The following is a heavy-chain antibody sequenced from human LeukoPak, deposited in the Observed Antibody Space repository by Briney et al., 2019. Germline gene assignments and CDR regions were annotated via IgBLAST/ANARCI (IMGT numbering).Heavy chain of an antibody. V-gene: IGHV4-34*01. Sequence: PSETLSLTCAVYGGSFSGYYWSWIRQPPGKGLEWIGEINHSGSTNYNPSLKSQVTISVDTSKNQFSLKLSSVTAADTAVYYCARARSLYYYGSGSYYSWGQGTLVTVSS. CDR2: INHSGST. CDR1: GGSFSGYY. CDR3: ARARSLYYYGSGSYYS. J-gene: IGHJ4*02. D-gene: IGHD3-10*01.